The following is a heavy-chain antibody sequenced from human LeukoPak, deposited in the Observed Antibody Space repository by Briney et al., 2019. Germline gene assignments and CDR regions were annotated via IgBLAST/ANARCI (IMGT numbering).Heavy chain of an antibody. V-gene: IGHV4-59*01. CDR2: IYYSGST. J-gene: IGHJ4*02. CDR1: GGSISSYY. Sequence: SETLSLTCTVSGGSISSYYWSWIRQPPGKGLEWIGYIYYSGSTNYNPSLKSRVTISVDTSKDQFSLKLSSVTAADTAVYYCARMSKAIAVAGTIDYWGQGTLVTVSS. CDR3: ARMSKAIAVAGTIDY. D-gene: IGHD6-19*01.